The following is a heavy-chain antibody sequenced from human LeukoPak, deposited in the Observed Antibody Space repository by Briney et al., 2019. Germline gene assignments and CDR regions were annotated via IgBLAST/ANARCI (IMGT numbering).Heavy chain of an antibody. CDR1: GGTFSSYA. CDR3: ARRGFESYDSSGYDY. V-gene: IGHV1-69*13. CDR2: IIPIFGTA. Sequence: ASVKVSCKASGGTFSSYAISWVRQAPGQGLEWMGGIIPIFGTANYAQKFQGRVTITADESTSTAYMELSSLRSEDTAVYYCARRGFESYDSSGYDYWGQGTLVTVSS. D-gene: IGHD3-22*01. J-gene: IGHJ4*02.